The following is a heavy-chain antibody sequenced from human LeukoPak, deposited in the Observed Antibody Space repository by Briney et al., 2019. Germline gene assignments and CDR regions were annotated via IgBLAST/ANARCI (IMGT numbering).Heavy chain of an antibody. CDR1: GYTFTDYY. J-gene: IGHJ5*02. V-gene: IGHV1-2*02. Sequence: ASVKVSCKASGYTFTDYYMHWVRQAPGQGLEWMGWINPSSGGTNYAQKFQGRVTMTRDTSINIDYMKLSSLRSDDTAVYYCARDLNGGNSAWGQGTLVTVSS. CDR3: ARDLNGGNSA. CDR2: INPSSGGT. D-gene: IGHD4-23*01.